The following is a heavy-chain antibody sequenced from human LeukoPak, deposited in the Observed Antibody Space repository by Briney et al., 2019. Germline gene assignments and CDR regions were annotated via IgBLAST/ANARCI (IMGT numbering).Heavy chain of an antibody. V-gene: IGHV3-43*02. CDR2: ISGDGGST. Sequence: GGSLRLSCAASGFTFDDYAMHWVRQAPGKGLEWVSLISGDGGSTYYADSVKGRFTISRDNSKNSLYLQKNSLRTEDTALYYCAKAHCSGGSCYYYGMDVWGQGTTVTVSS. D-gene: IGHD2-15*01. CDR3: AKAHCSGGSCYYYGMDV. CDR1: GFTFDDYA. J-gene: IGHJ6*02.